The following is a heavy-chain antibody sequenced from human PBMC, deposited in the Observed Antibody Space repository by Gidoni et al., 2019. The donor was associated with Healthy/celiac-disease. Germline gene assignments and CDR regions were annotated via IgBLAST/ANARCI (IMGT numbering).Heavy chain of an antibody. V-gene: IGHV3-30-3*01. D-gene: IGHD5-12*01. CDR3: AREYNIDRYYFDY. J-gene: IGHJ4*02. Sequence: QVQLVESWGGVVQPGRSLRLSCAASGFTFSSYAMHWVRQAPGKGLEWVAVISYDGSNKYYADSVKGRFTISRDNSKNTLYLQMNSLRAEDTAVYYCAREYNIDRYYFDYWGQGTLVTVSS. CDR1: GFTFSSYA. CDR2: ISYDGSNK.